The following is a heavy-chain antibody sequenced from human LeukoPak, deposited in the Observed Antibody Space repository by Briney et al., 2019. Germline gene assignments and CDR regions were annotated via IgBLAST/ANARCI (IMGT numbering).Heavy chain of an antibody. CDR1: GGSFSGYY. D-gene: IGHD3-10*01. J-gene: IGHJ6*02. Sequence: SETLSLTCAVYGGSFSGYYWSWIRQPPGKGLEWIGEINHSGSTNYNPSLKSRVTISVDTSKNQFSLKLSSVTAADTAVYYCARGDTAYYYGSGSYYGMGVWGQGTTVTVSS. CDR3: ARGDTAYYYGSGSYYGMGV. CDR2: INHSGST. V-gene: IGHV4-34*01.